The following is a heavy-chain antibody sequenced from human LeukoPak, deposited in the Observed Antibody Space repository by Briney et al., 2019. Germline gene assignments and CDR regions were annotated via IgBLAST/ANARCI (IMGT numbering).Heavy chain of an antibody. D-gene: IGHD3-16*01. CDR2: ISAYNGHT. Sequence: ASVKVSCKASGYTFTSYGISWVRQAPGQGLEWMGWISAYNGHTNYAQKFQGRVTITTDESTSIAYMELSSLRSEDTAVYFCARSRAPENPGGGAFYFDYWGQGTLVTVSS. CDR3: ARSRAPENPGGGAFYFDY. J-gene: IGHJ4*02. V-gene: IGHV1-18*01. CDR1: GYTFTSYG.